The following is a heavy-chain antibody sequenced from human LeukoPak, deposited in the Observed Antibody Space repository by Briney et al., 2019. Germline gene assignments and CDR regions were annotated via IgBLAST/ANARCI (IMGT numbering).Heavy chain of an antibody. CDR2: ISAYNGNT. Sequence: ASVKVSCKASGYTFTRHYMHWVRQAPGQGLEWMGWISAYNGNTNYAQKLQGRVTMTTDTSTSTAYMELRSLRSDDTAVYYCARDGSGAISYYYYYMDVWGKGTTVTVSS. CDR1: GYTFTRHY. J-gene: IGHJ6*03. V-gene: IGHV1-18*04. D-gene: IGHD3-10*01. CDR3: ARDGSGAISYYYYYMDV.